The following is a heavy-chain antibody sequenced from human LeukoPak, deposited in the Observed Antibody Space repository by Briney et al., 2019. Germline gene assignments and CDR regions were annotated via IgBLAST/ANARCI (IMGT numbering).Heavy chain of an antibody. V-gene: IGHV3-9*01. CDR3: VKVTAAGSVDH. CDR1: GFTFDDYA. J-gene: IGHJ4*02. Sequence: GGSLRLSCAASGFTFDDYAMHWVRQAPGKGLEWVSGIGWNSGGIVYADSVKGRFTISRDNAKKSLYLQMNSLGAEDTALYYCVKVTAAGSVDHWGQGTLVTVSS. CDR2: IGWNSGGI. D-gene: IGHD6-13*01.